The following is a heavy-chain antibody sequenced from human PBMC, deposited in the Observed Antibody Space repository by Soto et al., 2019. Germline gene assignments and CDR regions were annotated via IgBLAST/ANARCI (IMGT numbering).Heavy chain of an antibody. V-gene: IGHV1-18*01. Sequence: QVQLVQSGAEVKKPGASVKVSCKASGYTFTSYGISWVRQAPGQGLVWMGWISAYNGNTNYAQKLQGRITMSTDTSTSAADMELRSLSCDDTAVYYCAREINLLTWYYFDYWGQGTLVTVSS. CDR3: AREINLLTWYYFDY. CDR1: GYTFTSYG. D-gene: IGHD1-26*01. J-gene: IGHJ4*02. CDR2: ISAYNGNT.